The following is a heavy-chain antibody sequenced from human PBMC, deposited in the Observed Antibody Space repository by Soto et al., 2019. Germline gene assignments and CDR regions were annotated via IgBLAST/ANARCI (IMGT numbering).Heavy chain of an antibody. CDR2: IYYSGST. CDR3: ARGPYDFWSGYHPNYYYYMDV. V-gene: IGHV4-59*01. D-gene: IGHD3-3*01. CDR1: GGSISSYY. Sequence: QVQLQESGPGLVKPSETLSLTCTVSGGSISSYYWSWIRQPPGKGLEWIGYIYYSGSTNYNPSLKSRVTLSVDTSKNQFSLKLSSVTAADTAVYYCARGPYDFWSGYHPNYYYYMDVWGKGTTVTVSS. J-gene: IGHJ6*03.